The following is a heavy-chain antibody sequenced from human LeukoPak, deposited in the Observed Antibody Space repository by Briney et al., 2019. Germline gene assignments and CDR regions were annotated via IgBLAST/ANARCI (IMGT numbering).Heavy chain of an antibody. Sequence: PGGSLRLSCAASGFTFSSHGMNWVRQAPGKGLEWVSSISSSSSYIYYADSVKGRFTISRDNAKNSLYLQMNSLRAEDTAVYYCARDLNAAAGTPGGVYWGQGTLVTVSS. D-gene: IGHD6-13*01. CDR3: ARDLNAAAGTPGGVY. V-gene: IGHV3-21*01. CDR1: GFTFSSHG. CDR2: ISSSSSYI. J-gene: IGHJ4*02.